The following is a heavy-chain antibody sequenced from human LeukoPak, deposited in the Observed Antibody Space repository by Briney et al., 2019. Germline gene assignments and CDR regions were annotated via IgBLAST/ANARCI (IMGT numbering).Heavy chain of an antibody. V-gene: IGHV4-59*01. CDR3: ARDMGGRKGSYYGMDV. D-gene: IGHD1-26*01. CDR1: GGSISSYY. CDR2: IYYSGST. J-gene: IGHJ6*02. Sequence: SETLSLTCTASGGSISSYYWSWIRQPPGKGLEWIGYIYYSGSTNYNPYLKSRVTISVDTSKNQFSLKLSSVTAADTAVYYCARDMGGRKGSYYGMDVWGQGTTVTVSS.